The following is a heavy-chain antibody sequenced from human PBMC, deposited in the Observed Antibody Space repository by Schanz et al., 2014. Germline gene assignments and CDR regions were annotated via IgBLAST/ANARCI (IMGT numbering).Heavy chain of an antibody. CDR3: ARLWGGWRIPDY. V-gene: IGHV4-39*01. D-gene: IGHD6-19*01. Sequence: QLQMQESGPGLVKPSETLSLTCSVSGDSISSTSYYWGWIRQPPGKGLEWIGSIYYSGSTYYNASLKGRLTIPEDTSKNHSPLKLNSVTAADSAVYYCARLWGGWRIPDYWGQGTLVTVSS. J-gene: IGHJ4*02. CDR2: IYYSGST. CDR1: GDSISSTSYY.